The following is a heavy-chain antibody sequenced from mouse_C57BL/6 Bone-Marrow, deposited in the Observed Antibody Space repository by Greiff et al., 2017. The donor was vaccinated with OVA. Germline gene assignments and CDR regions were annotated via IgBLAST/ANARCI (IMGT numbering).Heavy chain of an antibody. D-gene: IGHD1-1*01. V-gene: IGHV1-81*01. CDR3: ARHYGSSYRFAY. CDR2: IYPRSGNT. CDR1: GYTFTSYG. Sequence: QVQLQQSGAELARPGASVKLSCKASGYTFTSYGISWVKQRTGQGLEWIGEIYPRSGNTYYNEKFKGKATLTADKSSSTAYMQLSSLTSEDSAVYYCARHYGSSYRFAYWGQGTLVTVSA. J-gene: IGHJ3*01.